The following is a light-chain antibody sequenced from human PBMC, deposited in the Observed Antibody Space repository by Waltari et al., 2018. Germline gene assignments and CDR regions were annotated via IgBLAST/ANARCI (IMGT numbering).Light chain of an antibody. CDR3: SSYTTSDTWV. CDR2: EVS. V-gene: IGLV2-14*01. J-gene: IGLJ3*02. CDR1: SADVGAYKY. Sequence: QSALTQPASVSGSPGQSITISCAGTSADVGAYKYVSWYQQHPGKAPKLMIYEVSNRPSGVSSRFSGSKSGNTASLAISGLQAEDEAYYYCSSYTTSDTWVFGGGTKLTVL.